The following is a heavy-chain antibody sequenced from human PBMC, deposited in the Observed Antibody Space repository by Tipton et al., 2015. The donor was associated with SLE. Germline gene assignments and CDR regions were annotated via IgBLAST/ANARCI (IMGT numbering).Heavy chain of an antibody. CDR1: GGSISSGYY. D-gene: IGHD2/OR15-2a*01. CDR2: IYYSGST. CDR3: ARDNRGDHGAFEI. Sequence: LRLSCTVSGGSISSGYYWSWIRQHPGNGLEWIAYIYYSGSTSYNPPLKSRVTISVDTSKNQFSLKLSSVTAADTAVYYCARDNRGDHGAFEIWGQGTVVTVSS. J-gene: IGHJ3*02. V-gene: IGHV4-31*02.